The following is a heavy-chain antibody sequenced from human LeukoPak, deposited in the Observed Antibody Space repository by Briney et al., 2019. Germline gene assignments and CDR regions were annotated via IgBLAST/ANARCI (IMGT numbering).Heavy chain of an antibody. CDR3: ARSRGVTMVRGVPYYFDY. D-gene: IGHD3-10*01. V-gene: IGHV4-34*01. CDR1: GGSFSCYY. Sequence: SETLSLTCAVYGGSFSCYYWSWIRQPPGKGLEWIGEINHSGSTNYNPSLKSRVTISVDTSKNQFSLKLSSVTAADTAVYYCARSRGVTMVRGVPYYFDYWGQGTLVTVSS. J-gene: IGHJ4*02. CDR2: INHSGST.